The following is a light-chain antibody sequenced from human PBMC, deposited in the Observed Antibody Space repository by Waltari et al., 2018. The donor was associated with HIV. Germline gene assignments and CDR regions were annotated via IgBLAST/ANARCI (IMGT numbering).Light chain of an antibody. CDR2: DVS. Sequence: QSALTQPRSVSGSPGQSVTISCTGTSSDVGGYNYVSWYQQHPGHAPNLMIYDVSNRPSGVPDRVSGSKSGNTASLTISGLQAEDEADYYCCSYAGSYTWVFGGGTKLTVL. J-gene: IGLJ3*02. CDR3: CSYAGSYTWV. V-gene: IGLV2-11*01. CDR1: SSDVGGYNY.